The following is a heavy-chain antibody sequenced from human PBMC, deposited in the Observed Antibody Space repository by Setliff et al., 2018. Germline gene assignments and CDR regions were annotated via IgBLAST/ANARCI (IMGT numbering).Heavy chain of an antibody. CDR2: INPSSGTT. CDR3: AREGPSMVTAPGRSGYVD. D-gene: IGHD3-22*01. Sequence: ASVKVSCKASGYTFTGYYVHWVRQAPGQGLEWMGWINPSSGTTSYAQKFQGRVTMTRDTSTSTVYMELSSLRSEDTAVYYCAREGPSMVTAPGRSGYVDWGQGTLVTVSS. CDR1: GYTFTGYY. V-gene: IGHV1-46*03. J-gene: IGHJ4*02.